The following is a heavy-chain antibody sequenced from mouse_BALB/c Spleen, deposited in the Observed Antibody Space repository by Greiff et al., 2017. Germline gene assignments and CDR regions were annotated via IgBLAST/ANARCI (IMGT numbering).Heavy chain of an antibody. D-gene: IGHD1-3*01. CDR1: GFTFSSYA. CDR2: ISSGGSYT. J-gene: IGHJ3*01. Sequence: DVHLVESGGGLVKPGGSLKLSCAASGFTFSSYAMSWVRQTPEKRLEWVATISSGGSYTYYPDSVKGRFTISRDNAKNTLYLQMSSLRSEDTAMYYCARQVEAWFAYWGQGTLVTVSA. CDR3: ARQVEAWFAY. V-gene: IGHV5-9-3*01.